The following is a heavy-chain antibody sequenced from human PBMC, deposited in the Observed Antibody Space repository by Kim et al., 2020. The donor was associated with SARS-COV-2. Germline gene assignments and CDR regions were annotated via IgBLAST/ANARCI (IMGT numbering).Heavy chain of an antibody. D-gene: IGHD6-13*01. CDR3: AKPHIPAGSTGDRWFDP. CDR2: ISTDNDYT. CDR1: GYTFNKHP. Sequence: ASVKVSCQASGYTFNKHPITWVRQAPGQGLEWMGWISTDNDYTDYAQKFQGRVTMTTETSTSTAYLELRSLRSDDTAVYYCAKPHIPAGSTGDRWFDPWGQGTLVTVSS. J-gene: IGHJ5*02. V-gene: IGHV1-18*01.